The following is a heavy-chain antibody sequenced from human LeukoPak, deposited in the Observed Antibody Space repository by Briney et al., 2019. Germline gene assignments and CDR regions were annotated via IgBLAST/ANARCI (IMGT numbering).Heavy chain of an antibody. CDR3: TSDLAVAGTWMGRFDP. CDR1: GYTFTGYY. Sequence: PAASVKVTCKASGYTFTGYYTHWVRQAPGQGLEWMGRINPNSGGTNYAQKFQGRITMTRHTSISTAYMELCRLRSDDTAVYYYTSDLAVAGTWMGRFDPWGQGTLVTVSS. D-gene: IGHD6-19*01. V-gene: IGHV1-2*06. J-gene: IGHJ5*02. CDR2: INPNSGGT.